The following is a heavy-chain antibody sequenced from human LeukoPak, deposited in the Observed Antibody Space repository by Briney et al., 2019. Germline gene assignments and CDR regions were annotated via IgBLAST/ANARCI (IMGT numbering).Heavy chain of an antibody. CDR3: ALGYNDIWEL. J-gene: IGHJ4*02. D-gene: IGHD5-24*01. CDR1: GFTFSSYA. V-gene: IGHV3-23*01. CDR2: ISGSGGST. Sequence: PGGSLRLSCAASGFTFSSYAMSWVRQAPGKGLEWVSVISGSGGSTYYADSVKGRFTISRDNSKNTLYLQMNSLRAEDTAVYYCALGYNDIWELWGRGTLVTVSS.